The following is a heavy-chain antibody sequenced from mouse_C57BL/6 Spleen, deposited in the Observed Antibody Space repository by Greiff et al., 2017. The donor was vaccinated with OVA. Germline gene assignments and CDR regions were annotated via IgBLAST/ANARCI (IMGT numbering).Heavy chain of an antibody. V-gene: IGHV5-17*01. D-gene: IGHD2-12*01. CDR2: ISSGSSTI. Sequence: EVQLQESGGGLVKPGGSLKLSCAASGFTFSDYGMHWVRQAPEKGLEWVAYISSGSSTIYYADTVKGRFTISRDNAKNTLFLQMTSLRSEDTAMYYCARGGIYTPYFDYWGQGTTLTVSS. CDR1: GFTFSDYG. CDR3: ARGGIYTPYFDY. J-gene: IGHJ2*01.